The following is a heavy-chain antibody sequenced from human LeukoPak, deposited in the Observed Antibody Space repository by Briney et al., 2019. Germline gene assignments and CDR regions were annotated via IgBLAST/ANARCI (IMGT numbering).Heavy chain of an antibody. J-gene: IGHJ5*02. CDR1: GGSISSYY. CDR2: IYYSGST. D-gene: IGHD2-21*02. CDR3: ARGVAVVTAIGEDWFDP. Sequence: SETLSLTCTVSGGSISSYYWSWIRQPTGKGLEWIGYIYYSGSTNYNPSLKSRVTISVDTSKNQFSLKLSSVTAADTAVYYCARGVAVVTAIGEDWFDPWGQGTLLTVSS. V-gene: IGHV4-59*12.